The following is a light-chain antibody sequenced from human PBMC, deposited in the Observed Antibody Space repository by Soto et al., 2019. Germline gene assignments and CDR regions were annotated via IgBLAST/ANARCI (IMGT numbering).Light chain of an antibody. J-gene: IGKJ4*01. CDR1: QDISSS. V-gene: IGKV1-9*01. CDR3: QQVNSFPPFT. Sequence: DIQLTQSPSFLSASVGDRVTINCRASQDISSSLAWYQQKPGKAPKILMYAASSLESWVPSRFSGSGSGTEFTLTISSLQPDDFATYYCQQVNSFPPFTFGGGTTVEIK. CDR2: AAS.